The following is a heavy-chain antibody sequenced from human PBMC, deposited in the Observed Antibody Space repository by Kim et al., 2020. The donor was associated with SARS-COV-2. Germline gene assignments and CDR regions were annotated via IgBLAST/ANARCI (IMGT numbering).Heavy chain of an antibody. V-gene: IGHV3-48*02. CDR3: ARVDDSSGYYHDYYYYGMDV. CDR1: GFTFSSYS. CDR2: ISSSSSTI. J-gene: IGHJ6*02. Sequence: GGSLRLSCAASGFTFSSYSMNWVRQAPGKGLEWVSYISSSSSTIYYADSVKGRFTISRDNAKNSLYLQMNSLRDEDTAVYYCARVDDSSGYYHDYYYYGMDVWGQGTTVTVSS. D-gene: IGHD3-22*01.